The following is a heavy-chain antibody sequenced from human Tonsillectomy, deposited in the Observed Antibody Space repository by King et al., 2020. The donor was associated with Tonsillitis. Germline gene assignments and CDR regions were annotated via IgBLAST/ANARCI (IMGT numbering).Heavy chain of an antibody. CDR2: IYTSGST. V-gene: IGHV4-4*07. D-gene: IGHD1-14*01. Sequence: QLQESGPGLVKPSETLSLTCPVSGGSISSYYWSWIRQPAGKGLEWIGRIYTSGSTNYNPSLKSRVTMSVDTSKIQFSLKLSSVTAADTAVYYCAREGLKVSGKGFDPWGQGTLVTVSS. J-gene: IGHJ5*02. CDR1: GGSISSYY. CDR3: AREGLKVSGKGFDP.